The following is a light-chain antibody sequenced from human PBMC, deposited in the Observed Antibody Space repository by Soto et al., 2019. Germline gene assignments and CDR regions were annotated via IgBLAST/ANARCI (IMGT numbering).Light chain of an antibody. CDR3: TSFTSIHTYV. Sequence: QSALTQPASVSGSPGQSITISCTGTSNDVGGYNFVSWYQQHPDKAPRLMIYEVTNRPSGVSDRFSGSKSGNTASLTISGLQAEDEADYYCTSFTSIHTYVFGTGNKLTVL. CDR2: EVT. CDR1: SNDVGGYNF. J-gene: IGLJ1*01. V-gene: IGLV2-14*01.